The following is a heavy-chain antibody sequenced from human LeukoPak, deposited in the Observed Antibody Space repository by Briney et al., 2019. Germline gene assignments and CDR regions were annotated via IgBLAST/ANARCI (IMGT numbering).Heavy chain of an antibody. J-gene: IGHJ4*02. V-gene: IGHV1-2*02. CDR3: AKSSYYYDSSGCYDY. CDR2: INPNSGGT. CDR1: GYTFTDYY. Sequence: ASVKVSCKASGYTFTDYYIHWVRQAPGQGLEWMGWINPNSGGTNYAQKFQGGVTMTRDTSISTAYMELSRLRSDDTAVYYCAKSSYYYDSSGCYDYWGQGTLVTVSS. D-gene: IGHD3-22*01.